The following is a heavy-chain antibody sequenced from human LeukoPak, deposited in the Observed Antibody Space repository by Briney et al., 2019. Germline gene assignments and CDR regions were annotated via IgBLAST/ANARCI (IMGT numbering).Heavy chain of an antibody. Sequence: SVKVSCKASGYTFTGYYMHWVRQAPGQGLEWMGGIIPIFGTANYAQKFQGRVTITADESTSTAYMELSSLRSEDTAVYYCASTMVRGVIIPPDYWGQGTLVTVSS. J-gene: IGHJ4*02. CDR1: GYTFTGYY. CDR3: ASTMVRGVIIPPDY. V-gene: IGHV1-69*13. D-gene: IGHD3-10*01. CDR2: IIPIFGTA.